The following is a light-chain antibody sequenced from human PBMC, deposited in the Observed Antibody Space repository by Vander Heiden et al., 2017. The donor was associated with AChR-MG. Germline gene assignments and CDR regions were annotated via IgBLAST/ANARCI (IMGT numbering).Light chain of an antibody. Sequence: DIVLTQSPATLSWSAGARATLSCRASQTIGTSLVWIQQRPGQAPRLLIYDVSTRAPGIPVRFSGSGSGTDFTLAISSLEPEDSAVYYCQHRKKWPRTFGQGTKVEVK. J-gene: IGKJ1*01. CDR2: DVS. V-gene: IGKV3-11*01. CDR1: QTIGTS. CDR3: QHRKKWPRT.